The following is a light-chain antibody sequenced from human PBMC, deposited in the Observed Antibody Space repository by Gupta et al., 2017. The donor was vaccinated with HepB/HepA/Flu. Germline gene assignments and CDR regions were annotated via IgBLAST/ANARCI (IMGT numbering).Light chain of an antibody. V-gene: IGKV1-39*01. CDR1: QRISSN. CDR2: DAS. Sequence: DIQITDSPSSLSASVGDRVTITCLASQRISSNLNWYQQTPGKAPKVLIYDASTLQSGVPSRFSGSGYGTDFTLTISSRHPEDFASYYFQQEDNSPITFGLGTKLDMK. J-gene: IGKJ2*01. CDR3: QQEDNSPIT.